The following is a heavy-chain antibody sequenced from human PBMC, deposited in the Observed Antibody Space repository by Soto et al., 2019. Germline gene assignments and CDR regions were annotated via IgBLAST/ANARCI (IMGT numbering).Heavy chain of an antibody. CDR3: ARDMYYYDSTDDY. D-gene: IGHD3-22*01. Sequence: QVQLVESGGGVVQPGRSLRLSCAASGFTFSSYAMHWVRQAPGKGLEWVAVISYDGSNKYYADSVKGRFTISRDNSKNTVYLQMNRLRAEDTAVYYCARDMYYYDSTDDYWGQGTLVTVSS. CDR2: ISYDGSNK. V-gene: IGHV3-30-3*01. CDR1: GFTFSSYA. J-gene: IGHJ4*02.